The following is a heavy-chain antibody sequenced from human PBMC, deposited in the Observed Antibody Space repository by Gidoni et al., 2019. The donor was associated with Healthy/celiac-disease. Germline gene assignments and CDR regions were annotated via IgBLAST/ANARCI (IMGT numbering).Heavy chain of an antibody. V-gene: IGHV4-59*01. D-gene: IGHD3-22*01. CDR2: IYYSGST. CDR3: ARDYYDSSGEYFQH. Sequence: QVQLQESGPGLVKPSETLSLPCTVSGRSISSYYRSWIRQPPGKGLEWIGYIYYSGSTNYNPSLKSRVTISVDTSKNQFSLKLSSVTAADTAVYYCARDYYDSSGEYFQHWGQGTLVTVSS. CDR1: GRSISSYY. J-gene: IGHJ1*01.